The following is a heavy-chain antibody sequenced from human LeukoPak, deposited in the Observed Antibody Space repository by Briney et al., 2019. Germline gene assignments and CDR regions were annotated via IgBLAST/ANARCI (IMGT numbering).Heavy chain of an antibody. V-gene: IGHV3-7*01. J-gene: IGHJ4*02. CDR1: GFTFSNYW. D-gene: IGHD3-22*01. CDR3: ARDRAYDMNDY. Sequence: PGGSLRLSCAASGFTFSNYWMFWVRQTPGKGLEWVANIKQDGGEKYYVDSVKGRFTISRDNAKNSLYLQMNTLRAEDTAVYYCARDRAYDMNDYWGQGTLVTVSS. CDR2: IKQDGGEK.